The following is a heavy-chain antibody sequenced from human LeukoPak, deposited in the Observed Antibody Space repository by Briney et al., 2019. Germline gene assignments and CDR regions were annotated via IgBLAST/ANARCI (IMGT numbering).Heavy chain of an antibody. D-gene: IGHD3-22*01. J-gene: IGHJ4*02. Sequence: PGGSLRLSCAASGFTFNSYAMGWVRQAPGKGLEWVSATSGSGDHPYYADSVKGRFTISRDNSKNTLYLQMNSLRAEDTAVYYCAKEMIGWYYDRSPEHQNFDYWGQGTLVTVSS. CDR3: AKEMIGWYYDRSPEHQNFDY. V-gene: IGHV3-23*01. CDR1: GFTFNSYA. CDR2: TSGSGDHP.